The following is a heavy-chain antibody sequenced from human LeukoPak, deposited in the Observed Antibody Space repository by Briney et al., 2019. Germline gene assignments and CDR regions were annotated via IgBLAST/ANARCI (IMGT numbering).Heavy chain of an antibody. CDR3: AKGGTSSKFDP. D-gene: IGHD2-2*01. CDR2: ISGSSVST. V-gene: IGHV3-23*01. CDR1: GFTFNSYDTTTFT. Sequence: GGSLRLSCAASGFTFNSYDTTTFTMSWVRQAPGKGLQWVSGISGSSVSTYYADSVEGRFTISRDNSKNTLYLQMNSLRAEDTAVYYCAKGGTSSKFDPWGQGTLVTVSS. J-gene: IGHJ5*02.